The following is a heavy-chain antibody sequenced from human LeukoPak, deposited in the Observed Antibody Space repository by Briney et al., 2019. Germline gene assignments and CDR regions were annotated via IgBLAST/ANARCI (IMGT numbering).Heavy chain of an antibody. CDR3: AREAAVAGYFDY. J-gene: IGHJ4*02. V-gene: IGHV4-61*01. CDR1: GGSVSSGSYY. CDR2: IYYSGST. Sequence: SETLSLTCTVSGGSVSSGSYYWSWIRQPPGKGLEWIGYIYYSGSTNYNPSLKSRVTISVDTSKNQFSLKLSSVTAADTAVYYCAREAAVAGYFDYWGQGTLVTVSS. D-gene: IGHD6-13*01.